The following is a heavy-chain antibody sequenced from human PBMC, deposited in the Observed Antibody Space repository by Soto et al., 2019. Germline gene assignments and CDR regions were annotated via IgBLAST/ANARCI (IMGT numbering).Heavy chain of an antibody. Sequence: GGSLRLSCAASGFTFSSYAMSWVRQAPGKGLEXVXXXSXSXGXTXXXXSVKGRFTISRDNSKNTLYLQMNSLRAEDTAVYYCAKIAAAGTDYWGQGTLVTVSS. CDR3: AKIAAAGTDY. V-gene: IGHV3-23*01. J-gene: IGHJ4*02. CDR2: XSXSXGXT. D-gene: IGHD6-13*01. CDR1: GFTFSSYA.